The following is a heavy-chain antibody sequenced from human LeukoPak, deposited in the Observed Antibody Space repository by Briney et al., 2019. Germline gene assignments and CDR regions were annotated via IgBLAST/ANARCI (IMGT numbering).Heavy chain of an antibody. D-gene: IGHD2-15*01. CDR3: ARDGYCSGGSCSTEGSYYYYYGMDV. CDR1: GFTFSSYW. J-gene: IGHJ6*02. V-gene: IGHV3-7*01. CDR2: IKQDGTEK. Sequence: GGSLRLSCAASGFTFSSYWMSWVRQAPGKGLEWVANIKQDGTEKYYVDSVKGGFTISRDNAKNSLYLQMNSLRAEDTAVYYCARDGYCSGGSCSTEGSYYYYYGMDVWGQGTTVTVSS.